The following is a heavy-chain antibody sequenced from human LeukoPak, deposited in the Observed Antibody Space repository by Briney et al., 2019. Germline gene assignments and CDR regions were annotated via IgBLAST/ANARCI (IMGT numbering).Heavy chain of an antibody. D-gene: IGHD4-17*01. J-gene: IGHJ3*02. V-gene: IGHV3-9*01. CDR3: ARDRSTVTTRKRGWAFDI. CDR2: LSWNSGSI. CDR1: GFTFDDYA. Sequence: GSSLRLFCAASGFTFDDYAMHWVRQAPRKGLEWVSGLSWNSGSIGYADSVKGRFTISRDDAKNSLYLQMNSLRAEDTAVYYCARDRSTVTTRKRGWAFDIWGQGTMVTVSS.